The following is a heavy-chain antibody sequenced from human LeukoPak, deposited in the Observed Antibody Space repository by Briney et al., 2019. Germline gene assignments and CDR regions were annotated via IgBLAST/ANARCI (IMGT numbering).Heavy chain of an antibody. J-gene: IGHJ6*03. D-gene: IGHD3-3*01. CDR2: IKQNESEN. CDR3: ARDNEKHYDFWSGYYVERGYYYMDV. CDR1: GFTFSSYW. V-gene: IGHV3-7*01. Sequence: GGSLRLSCAASGFTFSSYWMSWVRQAPGKGLEWVANIKQNESENYYVASVKGRFIICRTTAKNSPYLQMNSLRAEDTAVYYCARDNEKHYDFWSGYYVERGYYYMDVWGKGTTVTVSS.